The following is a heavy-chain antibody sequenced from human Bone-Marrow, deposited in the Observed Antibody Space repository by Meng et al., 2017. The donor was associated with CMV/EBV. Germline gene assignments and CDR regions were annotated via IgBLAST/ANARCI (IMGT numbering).Heavy chain of an antibody. CDR3: ASSDCSSTSCYGDYFDY. Sequence: GESLKIYCAASGFTFSSYWMHWVRQAPGKGLVWVSRINSDGSSTNYADSVKGRFTISRDNSKNTLYLQMNSRRAEDTAVYYCASSDCSSTSCYGDYFDYWGQGNLVNVAS. V-gene: IGHV3-74*01. CDR2: INSDGSST. D-gene: IGHD2-2*01. J-gene: IGHJ4*02. CDR1: GFTFSSYW.